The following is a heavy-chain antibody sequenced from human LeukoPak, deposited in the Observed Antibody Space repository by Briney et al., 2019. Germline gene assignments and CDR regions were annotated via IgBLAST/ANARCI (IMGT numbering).Heavy chain of an antibody. V-gene: IGHV3-23*01. CDR1: GFTFSSYA. CDR3: AKVPEDIVVVPAAMGYYFDY. Sequence: GGSLRLSCAASGFTFSSYAMSWVRQAPGKGLEWVSAISGSGGSTYYADSVKGRFTISRDNSKNTLYLQMNSLRAEDTAVYYCAKVPEDIVVVPAAMGYYFDYWGQGTLVTVSS. D-gene: IGHD2-2*01. CDR2: ISGSGGST. J-gene: IGHJ4*02.